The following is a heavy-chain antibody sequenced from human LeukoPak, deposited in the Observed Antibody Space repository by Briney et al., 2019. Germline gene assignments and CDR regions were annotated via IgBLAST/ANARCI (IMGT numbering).Heavy chain of an antibody. J-gene: IGHJ4*02. V-gene: IGHV3-30*03. D-gene: IGHD5-12*01. CDR3: ARDTGYSGYDAIPFDY. CDR1: GFTFSNAW. CDR2: ISYDGSNT. Sequence: GGSLRLSCAASGFTFSNAWMSWVRQAPGKGLEWVALISYDGSNTYYADSVKGRFIISRDNSKNTLYLQMNSLRPEDTALYFCARDTGYSGYDAIPFDYWDQGTLVTVSS.